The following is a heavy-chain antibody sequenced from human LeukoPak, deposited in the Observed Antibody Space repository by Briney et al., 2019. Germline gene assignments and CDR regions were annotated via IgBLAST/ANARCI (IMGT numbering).Heavy chain of an antibody. D-gene: IGHD5-18*01. CDR1: GYTFTGYY. CDR2: INPNSGGT. V-gene: IGHV1-2*06. CDR3: ARDRGGYSSPYYFDY. Sequence: GASVKVSCKASGYTFTGYYMHWVRQAPGQGLEWMGRINPNSGGTNYAQKFQGRVTMTRGTSISTAYMELSRLRSDDTAVYYCARDRGGYSSPYYFDYWGQGTLVTVSS. J-gene: IGHJ4*02.